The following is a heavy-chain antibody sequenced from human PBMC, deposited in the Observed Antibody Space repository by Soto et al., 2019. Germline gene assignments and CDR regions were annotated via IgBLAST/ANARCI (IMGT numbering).Heavy chain of an antibody. CDR3: AKASVWYPYFDS. D-gene: IGHD6-13*01. J-gene: IGHJ4*02. CDR1: EFSFDDYA. V-gene: IGHV3-23*01. CDR2: ITYTGVST. Sequence: GGSLRLSCAASEFSFDDYAMSWVRQAPGKGLEWVSSITYTGVSTYNADSVKGRFTISRDNSKDTLYLQMNSLRAEDTAIYYCAKASVWYPYFDSWGQGTLVTVSS.